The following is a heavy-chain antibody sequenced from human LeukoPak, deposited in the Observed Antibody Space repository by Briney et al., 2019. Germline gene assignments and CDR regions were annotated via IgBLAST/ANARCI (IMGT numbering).Heavy chain of an antibody. D-gene: IGHD5-24*01. V-gene: IGHV1-69*04. J-gene: IGHJ4*02. Sequence: SVKVSCKASGYTFTSYGISWVRQAPGQGLEWMGRIIPILGIANYAQRFQGRVTITADKSTSTAYMELSSLRSEDTAVYYCARDRGDGYYWGQGTLVTVSS. CDR1: GYTFTSYG. CDR2: IIPILGIA. CDR3: ARDRGDGYY.